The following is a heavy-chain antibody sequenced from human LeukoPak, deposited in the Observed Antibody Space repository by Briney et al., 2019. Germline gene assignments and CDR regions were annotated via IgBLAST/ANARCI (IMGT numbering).Heavy chain of an antibody. Sequence: SETLSLTCAVYGGSFSGYYWSWIRQPPGKGLEWIGEINHSGSTNYNPSLKSRVTISVDTSKNQFSLKLSSVTAADTAVYYCARDRGGSSSYGFDYWGQGTLVTVSS. J-gene: IGHJ4*02. CDR3: ARDRGGSSSYGFDY. D-gene: IGHD6-6*01. V-gene: IGHV4-34*01. CDR1: GGSFSGYY. CDR2: INHSGST.